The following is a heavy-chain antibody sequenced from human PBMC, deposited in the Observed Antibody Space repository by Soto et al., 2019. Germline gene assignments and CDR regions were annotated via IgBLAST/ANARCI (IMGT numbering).Heavy chain of an antibody. V-gene: IGHV1-46*01. D-gene: IGHD2-8*01. J-gene: IGHJ4*02. CDR3: ARPPSPGCINAVCYPLDY. Sequence: QVQLVQSGAEVKKPGASVKISCKASGYTFTSYYMHWVRQAPGQGLERMGIINPSGGSTNYAQKLQGRVAMTRDTSTSTGYMERKSLRSDDTAVYYCARPPSPGCINAVCYPLDYWGQGTLVTVSS. CDR2: INPSGGST. CDR1: GYTFTSYY.